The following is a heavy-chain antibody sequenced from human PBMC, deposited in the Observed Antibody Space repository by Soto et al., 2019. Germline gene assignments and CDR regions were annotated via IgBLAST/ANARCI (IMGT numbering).Heavy chain of an antibody. CDR3: ARDAAAGNNWFDP. Sequence: QVQLQASGPGLVKPSETLSLTCTVSGGSISSYYWSWIRQPPGKGLEWIGYIYYSGSTNYNPSLKSRVTISVDTSKNQFSLKLSSVTAADTAVYYCARDAAAGNNWFDPWGQGTLVTVSS. D-gene: IGHD6-13*01. V-gene: IGHV4-59*01. CDR1: GGSISSYY. CDR2: IYYSGST. J-gene: IGHJ5*02.